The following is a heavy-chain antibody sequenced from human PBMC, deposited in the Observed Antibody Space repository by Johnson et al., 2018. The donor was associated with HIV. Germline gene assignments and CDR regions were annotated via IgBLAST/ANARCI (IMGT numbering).Heavy chain of an antibody. J-gene: IGHJ3*02. V-gene: IGHV3-11*01. CDR1: GFTFSDYY. CDR2: ISSSGTTV. CDR3: ASQRWKQGDAFDI. D-gene: IGHD4-23*01. Sequence: QMLLVESGGGLVKPGGSLRLSCAASGFTFSDYYMSWIRQTPGKGLEWVSYISSSGTTVYSADSVKGRFTISRDNAKNSLYLQMNSLRAEDTALYYCASQRWKQGDAFDIWGQGTMVTVSS.